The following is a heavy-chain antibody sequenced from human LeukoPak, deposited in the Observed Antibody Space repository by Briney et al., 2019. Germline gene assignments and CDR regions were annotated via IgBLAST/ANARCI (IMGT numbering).Heavy chain of an antibody. CDR3: ARDRLGDYDHSGYYDK. CDR1: GFTFSDYY. V-gene: IGHV3-11*01. Sequence: PGGSLRLSCAASGFTFSDYYMSWICQAPGKGLEWVSYICDSGRTIYYADSVKGRFTISRDNAKNSVYLQMNNLGAEDTAVYYCARDRLGDYDHSGYYDKWGQGTLVTVSS. J-gene: IGHJ4*02. CDR2: ICDSGRTI. D-gene: IGHD3-22*01.